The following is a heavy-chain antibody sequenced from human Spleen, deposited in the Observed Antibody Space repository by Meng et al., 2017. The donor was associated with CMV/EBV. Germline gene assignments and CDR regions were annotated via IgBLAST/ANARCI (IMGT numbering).Heavy chain of an antibody. CDR1: GFNFNSAW. V-gene: IGHV3-15*01. J-gene: IGHJ4*02. CDR2: IKSESDGGTT. CDR3: STDPY. Sequence: SLRLSCAASGFNFNSAWMTWVRQAPGKGLEWIGRIKSESDGGTTDYGTPVKGRFTISRDDSKNTMYLQMNSLKTEDTALYYCSTDPYWGQGTLVTVSS.